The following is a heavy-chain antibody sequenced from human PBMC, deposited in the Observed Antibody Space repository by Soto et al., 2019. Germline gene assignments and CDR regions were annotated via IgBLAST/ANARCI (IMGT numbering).Heavy chain of an antibody. Sequence: PSETLSLTCAVYGGSFSGYYWSWIRQSAGKGLEWIGEIGHRGGTHYNPSLQSRVTISVDTSKNQFSLRLNSMTAADTAVYYCARINHDDGDYIIHLWSQGTLVTVSS. CDR1: GGSFSGYY. CDR2: IGHRGGT. J-gene: IGHJ4*02. CDR3: ARINHDDGDYIIHL. V-gene: IGHV4-34*01. D-gene: IGHD4-17*01.